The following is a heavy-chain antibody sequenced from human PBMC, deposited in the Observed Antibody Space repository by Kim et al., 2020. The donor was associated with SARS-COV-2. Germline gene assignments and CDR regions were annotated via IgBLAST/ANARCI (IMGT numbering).Heavy chain of an antibody. J-gene: IGHJ4*02. Sequence: TEYSQKFRGRVTITRDTTASTAYMELSSLRSEDTAVYYCARGSGWAFDYWGQGTLVTVAS. V-gene: IGHV1-3*01. CDR2: T. CDR3: ARGSGWAFDY. D-gene: IGHD6-19*01.